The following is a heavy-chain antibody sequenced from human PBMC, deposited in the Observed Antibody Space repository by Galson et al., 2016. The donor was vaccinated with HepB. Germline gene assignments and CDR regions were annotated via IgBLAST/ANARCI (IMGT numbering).Heavy chain of an antibody. D-gene: IGHD2-2*01. CDR2: IIPILGTT. CDR1: GGTFSRFG. Sequence: SVKVSCKASGGTFSRFGVSWVRQAPGQGLEWMGRIIPILGTTKYAQKFQGRITITADKSTGTVYMDLSTLTYEDTAVYFCARGGCSSTSCYDFDFWGQGTLVTVSS. J-gene: IGHJ4*02. V-gene: IGHV1-69*04. CDR3: ARGGCSSTSCYDFDF.